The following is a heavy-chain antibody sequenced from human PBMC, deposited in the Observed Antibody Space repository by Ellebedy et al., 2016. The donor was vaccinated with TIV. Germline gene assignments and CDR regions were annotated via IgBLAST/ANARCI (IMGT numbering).Heavy chain of an antibody. CDR2: IYYSGST. CDR3: ARETTCTIGVCYPALGVD. D-gene: IGHD2-8*01. V-gene: IGHV4-39*07. CDR1: GGSISSSSYY. J-gene: IGHJ4*02. Sequence: MPGGSLRLSCIVSGGSISSSSYYWGWIRQPPGKGLEWIGSIYYSGSTYYNPSLKSRVTISVDTAKNQFSLKLGSVTAADTAVYYCARETTCTIGVCYPALGVDWGQGTLVTVSS.